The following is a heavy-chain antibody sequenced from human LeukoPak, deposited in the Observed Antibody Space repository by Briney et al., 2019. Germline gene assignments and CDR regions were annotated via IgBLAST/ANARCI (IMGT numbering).Heavy chain of an antibody. D-gene: IGHD3-22*01. J-gene: IGHJ4*02. CDR1: GYTFNSYG. CDR3: ARGTPIWDYDSSGYTID. CDR2: ISAHNGNT. Sequence: ASVKVSCKASGYTFNSYGISWVRQAPGQGLEWMGWISAHNGNTNYAQKLQGRVTMTTDTSTSTAYMELRSLRSDDTAVYYCARGTPIWDYDSSGYTIDWGQGTLVTVSS. V-gene: IGHV1-18*01.